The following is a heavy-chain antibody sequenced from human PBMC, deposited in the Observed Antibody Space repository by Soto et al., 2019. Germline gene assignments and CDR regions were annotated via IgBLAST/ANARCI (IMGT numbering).Heavy chain of an antibody. Sequence: QVQLVQSGAEVKKPGASVKVSCKASGYTFTSYGISWVRQAPGQGLEWMGWVSAYDGNTNYAQKLQGRVNLPTDTSTSPADMELRSLGSDDPGVYYCARVSVAVAGDFDDWGQGTPVTVSS. CDR2: VSAYDGNT. V-gene: IGHV1-18*01. CDR3: ARVSVAVAGDFDD. J-gene: IGHJ4*02. D-gene: IGHD6-19*01. CDR1: GYTFTSYG.